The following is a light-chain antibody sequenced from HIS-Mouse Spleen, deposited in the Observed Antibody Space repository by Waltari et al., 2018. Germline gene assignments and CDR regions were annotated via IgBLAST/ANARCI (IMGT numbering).Light chain of an antibody. CDR2: EDS. CDR3: YSTDSSGNHRV. V-gene: IGLV3-10*01. Sequence: SYELTQPPSVSVSPGQTARIPCSGDALPKKYAYWYQQKSGQAPVLVIYEDSKRPSGRPEGFSGSSSGTMATLTISGAQVEDEAEYYCYSTDSSGNHRVFGGGTKLTGL. J-gene: IGLJ2*01. CDR1: ALPKKY.